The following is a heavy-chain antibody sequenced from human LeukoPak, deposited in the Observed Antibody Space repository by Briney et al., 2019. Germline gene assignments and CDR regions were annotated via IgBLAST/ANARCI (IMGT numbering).Heavy chain of an antibody. CDR3: ARIPTAAAAPKPNDAFDI. D-gene: IGHD6-13*01. CDR1: GYSFTSYW. J-gene: IGHJ3*02. Sequence: GESLKISCKGSGYSFTSYWIGWVRQMPGKGLEWMGIIYPGDSDTRYSPSFQGQVTISADKSISTAYLQWSSLKASDTAMYYCARIPTAAAAPKPNDAFDIWGQGTMVTVSS. CDR2: IYPGDSDT. V-gene: IGHV5-51*01.